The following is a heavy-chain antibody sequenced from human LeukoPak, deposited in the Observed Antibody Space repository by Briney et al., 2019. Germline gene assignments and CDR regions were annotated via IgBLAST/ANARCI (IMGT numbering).Heavy chain of an antibody. CDR1: GGSISSYY. Sequence: SETLSLTCTVSGGSISSYYWSWIRQPPGKGLQWIGYISYSGSTNYNSSLKSRVTMSVDTSKNQFSLKLRSVTAADTAVYYCARFGSDTYGYKYYFDSRGRGALVTVSS. CDR3: ARFGSDTYGYKYYFDS. J-gene: IGHJ4*02. V-gene: IGHV4-59*08. CDR2: ISYSGST. D-gene: IGHD3-16*01.